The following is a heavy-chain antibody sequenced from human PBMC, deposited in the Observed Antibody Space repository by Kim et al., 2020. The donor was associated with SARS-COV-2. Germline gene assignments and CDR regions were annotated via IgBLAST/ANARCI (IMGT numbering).Heavy chain of an antibody. D-gene: IGHD3-10*01. V-gene: IGHV3-11*05. J-gene: IGHJ4*02. CDR2: ISSSSSYT. CDR1: GFTFSDYY. Sequence: GGSLRLSCAASGFTFSDYYMSWIRQAPGKGLEWVSYISSSSSYTNYADSVKGRFTISRDNAKNSLYLQMNSLRAEDTAVYYCARVFGTRIRGVIVKYYFAYWGQGTLVTVSS. CDR3: ARVFGTRIRGVIVKYYFAY.